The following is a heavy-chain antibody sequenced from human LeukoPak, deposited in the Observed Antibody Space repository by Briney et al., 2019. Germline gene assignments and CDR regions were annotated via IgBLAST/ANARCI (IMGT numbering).Heavy chain of an antibody. CDR2: INHSGST. CDR1: GGSFSGYD. Sequence: SETLSLTCAVYGGSFSGYDWSWIRQPPGKGLEWIGEINHSGSTNYNPSLKSRVTISVDTSKNQFSLKLSSVTAADTAVYYCARHRGYSGYDFLFDYWGQGTLVTVSS. D-gene: IGHD5-12*01. CDR3: ARHRGYSGYDFLFDY. J-gene: IGHJ4*02. V-gene: IGHV4-34*01.